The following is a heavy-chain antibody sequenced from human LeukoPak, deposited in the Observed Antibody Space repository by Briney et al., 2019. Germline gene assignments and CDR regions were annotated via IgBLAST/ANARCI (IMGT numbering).Heavy chain of an antibody. V-gene: IGHV1-18*01. CDR2: IGAYNGNT. D-gene: IGHD6-13*01. J-gene: IGHJ6*03. Sequence: ASVKVSCKASGYTFTSYGISWVRQAPGQGLEWMGWIGAYNGNTNYAQKLQGRVTMTTDTSTSTAYMELRSLRSDDTAVYYCARLQQLETYYYYMDVWGKGTTVTVSS. CDR3: ARLQQLETYYYYMDV. CDR1: GYTFTSYG.